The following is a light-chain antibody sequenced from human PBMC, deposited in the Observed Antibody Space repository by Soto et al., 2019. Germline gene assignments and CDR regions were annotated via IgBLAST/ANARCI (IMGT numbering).Light chain of an antibody. CDR3: QSYDSSLSGVV. CDR1: SXXIGAGYD. V-gene: IGLV1-40*01. CDR2: GNS. Sequence: QSVLTQPPSVSGAPGQRVTISCXGXSXXIGAGYDVHWYQQLPGTAPKLLIYGNSNRPSGVPDRFSGSKSGTSASLAITGLQAEDEADYYCQSYDSSLSGVVFGGGTKLTVL. J-gene: IGLJ2*01.